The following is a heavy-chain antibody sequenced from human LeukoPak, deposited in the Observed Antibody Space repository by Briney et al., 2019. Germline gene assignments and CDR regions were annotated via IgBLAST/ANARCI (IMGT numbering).Heavy chain of an antibody. CDR2: INPNSGGT. V-gene: IGHV1-2*02. CDR1: GYTFTGYY. Sequence: ASVKVSCKASGYTFTGYYMHWVRQAPGQGLEWMGWINPNSGGTNYAQTFQGRVTMTRDTSISTAYMELSRLRSDDTAVYYCARDGSSSWYDYWGQGTLVTVSS. D-gene: IGHD6-13*01. CDR3: ARDGSSSWYDY. J-gene: IGHJ4*02.